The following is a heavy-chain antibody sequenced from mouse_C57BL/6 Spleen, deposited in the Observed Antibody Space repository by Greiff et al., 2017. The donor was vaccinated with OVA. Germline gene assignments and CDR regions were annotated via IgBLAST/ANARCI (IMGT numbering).Heavy chain of an antibody. J-gene: IGHJ2*01. V-gene: IGHV10-3*01. Sequence: EVMLVESGGGLVQPKGSLKFSCAASGFTFNTYAMHWVRQAPGKGLEWVARIRSKSSNYATYYADSVKDRFTISRDYSQSMLYLQMNKLKTEDTAMYYSVRDENRTFDYWGQGTTLTVSS. CDR3: VRDENRTFDY. CDR1: GFTFNTYA. CDR2: IRSKSSNYAT.